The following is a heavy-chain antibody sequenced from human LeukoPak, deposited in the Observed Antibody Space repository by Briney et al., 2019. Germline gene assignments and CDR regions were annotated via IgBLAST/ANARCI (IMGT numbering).Heavy chain of an antibody. D-gene: IGHD1-26*01. CDR3: ARVRSGWESDY. J-gene: IGHJ4*02. CDR2: IYHSGST. Sequence: SETLSLTCTVSGYSISSGYYWGWIRQPPGKGLEWIGSIYHSGSTYYNPSLKSRVTISVDTSKNQFSLKLSSVTAADTAVYYCARVRSGWESDYWGQGTLVTVSS. V-gene: IGHV4-38-2*02. CDR1: GYSISSGYY.